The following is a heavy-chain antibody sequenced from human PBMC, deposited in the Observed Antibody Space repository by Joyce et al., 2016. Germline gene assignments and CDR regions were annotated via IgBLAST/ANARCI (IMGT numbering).Heavy chain of an antibody. CDR2: ITADGSNT. CDR1: GFTFGSYW. D-gene: IGHD3-16*01. CDR3: ARDGGLSTPLDL. J-gene: IGHJ2*01. Sequence: DVHLVESGGGLVQPGGSLRLSCAGSGFTFGSYWLHWVRQTPEKGLVWVSRITADGSNTGLADSVKGRFTISRDNAKNTVFLQMNNLRAEDTAVYYCARDGGLSTPLDLWGRGTLVTVSS. V-gene: IGHV3-74*01.